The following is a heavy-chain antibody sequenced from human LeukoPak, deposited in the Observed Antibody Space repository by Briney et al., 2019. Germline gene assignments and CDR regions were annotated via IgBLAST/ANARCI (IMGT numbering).Heavy chain of an antibody. CDR3: ARHPIVVVTAKPGPVDV. V-gene: IGHV4-59*08. CDR2: IYYSGST. CDR1: GGSISSYY. J-gene: IGHJ6*02. Sequence: PSETLSLTCTVSGGSISSYYWSWIRQPPGKGLEWIGYIYYSGSTYYNPSLKSRVTISVDTSKNQFSLKLSSVTAADTAVYYCARHPIVVVTAKPGPVDVWGQGTTVTVSS. D-gene: IGHD2-21*02.